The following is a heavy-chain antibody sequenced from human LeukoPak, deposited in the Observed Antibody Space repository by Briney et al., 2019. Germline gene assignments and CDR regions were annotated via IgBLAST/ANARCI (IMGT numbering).Heavy chain of an antibody. D-gene: IGHD3-16*02. J-gene: IGHJ4*02. Sequence: TGGSLRLSCAASGFTVSSNYMTWVRQAPGKGLEWVSVIYSGGSTYYADSVKGRFTISRDNSKNMVHLQMNSLRAEDTAVYYCARDSAGSGSFYGMITFGGVIDSFDYWGQGTLVTVSS. V-gene: IGHV3-66*01. CDR3: ARDSAGSGSFYGMITFGGVIDSFDY. CDR1: GFTVSSNY. CDR2: IYSGGST.